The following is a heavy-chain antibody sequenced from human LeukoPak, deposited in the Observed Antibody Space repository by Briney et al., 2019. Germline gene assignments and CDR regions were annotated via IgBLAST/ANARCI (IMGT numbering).Heavy chain of an antibody. CDR3: ARGTVRGYSGYDFGY. CDR2: ISKDGSDK. CDR1: GFTFISYG. D-gene: IGHD5-12*01. V-gene: IGHV3-30*03. J-gene: IGHJ4*02. Sequence: GMSLRLSCAASGFTFISYGMHWVRQAPGKGLEWVAVISKDGSDKKYADSVKGRFTISRDNAKNSLYLQMNSLRAEDTAVYYCARGTVRGYSGYDFGYWGQGTLVTVSS.